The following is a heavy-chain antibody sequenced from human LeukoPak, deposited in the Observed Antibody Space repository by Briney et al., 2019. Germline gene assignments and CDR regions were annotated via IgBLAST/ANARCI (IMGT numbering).Heavy chain of an antibody. CDR2: IYHSGST. D-gene: IGHD2-21*01. CDR1: GGSISSGGYS. J-gene: IGHJ5*02. V-gene: IGHV4-30-2*01. CDR3: ARGSVVNPNWFDP. Sequence: SQTLSLTCAVSGGSISSGGYSWSWIRQPPGKGLEWIGYIYHSGSTYYNPSLKSRVTISVDRSKNRFSLKLSSVTAADTAVYYCARGSVVNPNWFDPWGQGTLVTASS.